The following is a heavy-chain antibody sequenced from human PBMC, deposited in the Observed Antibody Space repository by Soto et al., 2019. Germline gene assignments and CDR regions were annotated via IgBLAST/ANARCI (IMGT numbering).Heavy chain of an antibody. CDR3: ARSTVTTRELDY. J-gene: IGHJ4*02. CDR1: GYTFTGYY. Sequence: ASVKVSCKASGYTFTGYYMQWVRQAPGQGLERMGWINPNSGGTNYAQKFQGWVTMTRDTSISTAYMELSRLRSDDTAVYYCARSTVTTRELDYWGQGTLVTVSS. CDR2: INPNSGGT. V-gene: IGHV1-2*04. D-gene: IGHD4-17*01.